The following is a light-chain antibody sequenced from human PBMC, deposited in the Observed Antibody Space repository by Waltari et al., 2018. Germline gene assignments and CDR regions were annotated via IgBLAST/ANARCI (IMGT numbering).Light chain of an antibody. CDR3: CSYAGAV. CDR1: SSGVGCHNL. J-gene: IGLJ3*02. Sequence: QSALTQPASVSGSPGQSITLSCPGTSSGVGCHNLVSWYQQHPGKAPKLMIYEGSKRPSGVSNRFSGSKSGNTASLTISGLQAEDEADYYCCSYAGAVFGGGTKLTIL. CDR2: EGS. V-gene: IGLV2-23*01.